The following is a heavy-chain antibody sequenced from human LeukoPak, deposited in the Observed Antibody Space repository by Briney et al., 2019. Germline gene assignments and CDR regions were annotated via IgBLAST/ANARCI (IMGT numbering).Heavy chain of an antibody. CDR1: GFTFSNYW. D-gene: IGHD5-24*01. J-gene: IGHJ4*02. CDR2: IYRDGSNT. V-gene: IGHV3-74*01. CDR3: ARDGDAYNFDF. Sequence: GGSLRLSCVASGFTFSNYWMQWVRQVPGKGLVWVSRIYRDGSNTDYADSVKGRFIISRDNVKNTLYLQMNSLRADDTAVYYCARDGDAYNFDFWGQGALVTVSS.